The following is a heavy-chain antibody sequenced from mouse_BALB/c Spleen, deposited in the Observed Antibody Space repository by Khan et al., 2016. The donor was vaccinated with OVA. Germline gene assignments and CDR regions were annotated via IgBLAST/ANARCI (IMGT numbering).Heavy chain of an antibody. Sequence: EVQLVESGPGLVTPSQSLSLTCTVTGYSITSGYGWNWIRQFPGNKLEWMGYISYGGSNNYNPSLTSRSSINRNSSKNQFFLQLNSVTTEYTATYYCARTARIKYWGQGTTLTVSS. J-gene: IGHJ2*01. CDR3: ARTARIKY. V-gene: IGHV3-2*02. CDR2: ISYGGSN. CDR1: GYSITSGYG. D-gene: IGHD1-2*01.